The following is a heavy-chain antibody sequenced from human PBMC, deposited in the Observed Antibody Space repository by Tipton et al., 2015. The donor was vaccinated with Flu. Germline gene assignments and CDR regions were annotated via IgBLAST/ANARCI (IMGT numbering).Heavy chain of an antibody. V-gene: IGHV4-34*01. Sequence: LRLSCAVYGGSFSGYYWSWIRQPPGKGLEWIGEINHSGSTNYNPSLKSRVTISVDTSKNQFSLKLSSVTAADTAVYYCARRGLSVGATYGPRRGWFDYWGQGTLVTVSS. D-gene: IGHD1-26*01. CDR2: INHSGST. CDR3: ARRGLSVGATYGPRRGWFDY. CDR1: GGSFSGYY. J-gene: IGHJ4*02.